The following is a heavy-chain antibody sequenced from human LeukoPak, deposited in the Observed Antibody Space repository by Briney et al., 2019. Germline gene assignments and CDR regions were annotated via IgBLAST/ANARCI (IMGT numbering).Heavy chain of an antibody. D-gene: IGHD2-2*01. CDR3: AKHWSYCSTTSCFFNYYYYYMDV. V-gene: IGHV3-23*01. J-gene: IGHJ6*03. CDR2: VSGADGTT. Sequence: PGGSLRLSCAASGITFSNYAMSWVRQSPRKGLEWVSGVSGADGTTYYADSVKGRFTISRDNSKSTLYLQMNNLRAEDTAVYYCAKHWSYCSTTSCFFNYYYYYMDVWGKGTTVTVSS. CDR1: GITFSNYA.